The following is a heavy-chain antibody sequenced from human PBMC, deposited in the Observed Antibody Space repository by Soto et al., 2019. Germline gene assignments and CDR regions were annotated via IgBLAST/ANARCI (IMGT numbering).Heavy chain of an antibody. V-gene: IGHV4-30-4*01. J-gene: IGHJ4*02. D-gene: IGHD3-16*01. CDR1: GGSISSGDYY. CDR3: ARGLYALGYFDY. CDR2: IYYSGST. Sequence: QVQLQESGPGLVKPSQTLSLTCTVSGGSISSGDYYWGWIRQPPGKGLEWIGYIYYSGSTYYNPSHTSRATISVDTSKNQSSLKLSSVTAADTAVYYCARGLYALGYFDYWGQGTLVTVSS.